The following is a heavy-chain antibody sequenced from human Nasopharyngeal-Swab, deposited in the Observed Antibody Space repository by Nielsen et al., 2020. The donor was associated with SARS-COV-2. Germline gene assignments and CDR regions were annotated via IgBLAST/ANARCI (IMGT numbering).Heavy chain of an antibody. V-gene: IGHV3-9*01. D-gene: IGHD5-24*01. CDR2: ISWNSGSI. Sequence: SLKISCEASGFTFDDYAMHWVRQAPGKGLEWVSGISWNSGSIGYADSVKGRFTISRDNAKNSLYLQMNSLRAEDTALYYCAKDLRDGYNSGGPDYWGQGTLVTVSS. CDR3: AKDLRDGYNSGGPDY. J-gene: IGHJ4*02. CDR1: GFTFDDYA.